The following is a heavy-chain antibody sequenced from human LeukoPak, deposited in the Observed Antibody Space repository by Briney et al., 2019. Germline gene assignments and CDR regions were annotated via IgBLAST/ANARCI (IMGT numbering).Heavy chain of an antibody. V-gene: IGHV3-21*01. Sequence: GGSLRLSCAASGFTFSRYSMNWVRQAPGKGLEWVSSISSSSSYIYYADSVKGRFTISRDNAKNSLYLQMNSLRAEDTAVYYCARFLYSSSWYGGYYYYYMDVWGKGTTVTVSS. CDR2: ISSSSSYI. CDR1: GFTFSRYS. CDR3: ARFLYSSSWYGGYYYYYMDV. D-gene: IGHD6-13*01. J-gene: IGHJ6*03.